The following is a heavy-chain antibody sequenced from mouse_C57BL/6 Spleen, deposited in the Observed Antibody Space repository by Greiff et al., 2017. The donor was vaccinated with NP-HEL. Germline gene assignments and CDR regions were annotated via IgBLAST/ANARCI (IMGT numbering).Heavy chain of an antibody. J-gene: IGHJ2*01. V-gene: IGHV14-2*01. D-gene: IGHD2-10*01. CDR3: ARGPTGDY. CDR1: GFNIKDYY. Sequence: VQLQQSGAELVKPGASVKLSCTASGFNIKDYYMHWVKQRTEQGLEWIGRIDPEDGETKYAPPFHCQSTIPADTSSNTAYLQRSSLTSEDTAVYDCARGPTGDYWGQGTTLTVSS. CDR2: IDPEDGET.